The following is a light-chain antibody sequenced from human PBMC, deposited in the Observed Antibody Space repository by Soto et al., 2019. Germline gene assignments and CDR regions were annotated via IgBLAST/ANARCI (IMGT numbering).Light chain of an antibody. CDR1: SSNIGAGYD. J-gene: IGLJ2*01. CDR2: GNS. CDR3: QSYDSSLSGSHVV. Sequence: QSVLTQPPSVSGAPGQRVTISCTGSSSNIGAGYDVHWYHQLPGTAPKLLIYGNSNRPSGVPDRFSGSKSGTSASLAITGLQAEDEADYYCQSYDSSLSGSHVVFGGGTKVTVL. V-gene: IGLV1-40*01.